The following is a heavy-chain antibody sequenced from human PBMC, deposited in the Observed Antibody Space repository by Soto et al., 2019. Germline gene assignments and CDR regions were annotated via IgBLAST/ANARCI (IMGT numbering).Heavy chain of an antibody. D-gene: IGHD2-2*01. CDR2: IYPGDSDT. CDR1: GYSFTSYW. J-gene: IGHJ6*02. V-gene: IGHV5-51*01. CDR3: ARLGVATSTSCYHRYHYYYCMVV. Sequence: GESLKISCKGSGYSFTSYWIGWVRQMPGKGLEWMGIIYPGDSDTRYSPSFQGQVTISADKSISTAYLQWSSLKASDTAMYYCARLGVATSTSCYHRYHYYYCMVVWYPEALLTVS.